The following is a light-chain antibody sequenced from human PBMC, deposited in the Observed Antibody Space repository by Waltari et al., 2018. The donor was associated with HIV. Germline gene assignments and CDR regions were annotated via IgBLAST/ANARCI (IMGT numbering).Light chain of an antibody. J-gene: IGKJ3*01. Sequence: DIVMPQSPDSLAVSLGERATINCKSSQSVLYSSNNKNYLAWYQQKPGQPPKLLIYWASTRESGVPDRFSGSGSGTDFTLTISSLQAEDVAVYYCQQYYTPYTFGPGTKVDIK. V-gene: IGKV4-1*01. CDR3: QQYYTPYT. CDR1: QSVLYSSNNKNY. CDR2: WAS.